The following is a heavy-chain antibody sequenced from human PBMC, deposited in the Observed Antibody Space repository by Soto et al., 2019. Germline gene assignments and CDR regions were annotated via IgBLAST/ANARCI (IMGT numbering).Heavy chain of an antibody. J-gene: IGHJ6*02. CDR2: INHSGST. V-gene: IGHV4-34*01. D-gene: IGHD3-10*01. CDR3: ARERYYGSGRYYGSAFWYYYHGRDV. CDR1: GGSFSGYY. Sequence: SETLSLTCAVYGGSFSGYYWSWIRQPPGKGLEWIGEINHSGSTNYNPSLKSRVTISVDTSKNQFSLKLSSVTAADTAVYYCARERYYGSGRYYGSAFWYYYHGRDVSGQGTALT.